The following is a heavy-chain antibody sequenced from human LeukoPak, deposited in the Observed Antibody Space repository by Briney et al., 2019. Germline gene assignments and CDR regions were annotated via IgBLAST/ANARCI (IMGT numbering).Heavy chain of an antibody. Sequence: SETLSLTCAVYGGPFSGYYWSWIRQPPGKGLEWIGEINHSGSTNYNPSLKSRVTISVDTSKNQFSLKLSSVTAADTAVYYCARGSPLGQNWFDPWGQGTLVTVSS. CDR3: ARGSPLGQNWFDP. J-gene: IGHJ5*02. CDR2: INHSGST. V-gene: IGHV4-34*01. CDR1: GGPFSGYY.